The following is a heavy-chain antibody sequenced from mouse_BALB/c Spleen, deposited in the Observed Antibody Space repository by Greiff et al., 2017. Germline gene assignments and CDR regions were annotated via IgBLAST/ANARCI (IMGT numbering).Heavy chain of an antibody. D-gene: IGHD1-1*01. CDR1: GYTFSSYW. J-gene: IGHJ4*01. CDR3: ARRAFTVVEPMDY. V-gene: IGHV1-9*01. CDR2: ILPGSGST. Sequence: QVQLKESGAELMKPGASVKISCKATGYTFSSYWIEWVKQRPGHGLEWIGEILPGSGSTNYNEKFKGKATFTADTSDNTAYMQLSSLTSEDSAVYYCARRAFTVVEPMDYWGQGTSVTVSS.